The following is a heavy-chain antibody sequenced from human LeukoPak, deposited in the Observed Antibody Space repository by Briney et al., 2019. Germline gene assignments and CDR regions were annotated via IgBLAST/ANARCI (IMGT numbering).Heavy chain of an antibody. Sequence: SETLSLTCTVSGGSISSSSYYWVWMRQPPGKALEGIVSIYYRGSTYYNPSLKRRVTISVDTSKNQFSLKLSSVTAADTAVYYCARHAAGEYCSGGSCYSYFVYWGQGTLVTVSS. CDR1: GGSISSSSYY. CDR2: IYYRGST. V-gene: IGHV4-39*01. J-gene: IGHJ4*02. CDR3: ARHAAGEYCSGGSCYSYFVY. D-gene: IGHD2-15*01.